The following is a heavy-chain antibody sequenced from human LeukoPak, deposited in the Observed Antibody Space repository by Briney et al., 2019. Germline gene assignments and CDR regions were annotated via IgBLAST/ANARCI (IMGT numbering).Heavy chain of an antibody. D-gene: IGHD2-8*01. V-gene: IGHV3-15*01. CDR3: TTNIVLTVYAKVAAAGTGDY. J-gene: IGHJ4*02. CDR2: IKSKTDGGTT. CDR1: GFTFSNAW. Sequence: GGSLRLSCAASGFTFSNAWMSWVRQAPGKGLEWVGRIKSKTDGGTTDYAAPVKGRFTISRDDSKNTLYLQMNSLKTEDTAVYYCTTNIVLTVYAKVAAAGTGDYWGQGTLVTVSS.